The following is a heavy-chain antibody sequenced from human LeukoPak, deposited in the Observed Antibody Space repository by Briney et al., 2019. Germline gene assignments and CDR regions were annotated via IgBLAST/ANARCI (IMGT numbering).Heavy chain of an antibody. J-gene: IGHJ4*02. V-gene: IGHV4-39*07. Sequence: SETLSLTCTVSVGSLSSSSYYWGWIRKPPGKGLEWIGSIYYSGSTYYNPSLKSQVPISVGTSKTQSSLKLRSVTAPDRALFSCAREGQWLVDSWGQRTLVTVSS. D-gene: IGHD6-19*01. CDR1: VGSLSSSSYY. CDR3: AREGQWLVDS. CDR2: IYYSGST.